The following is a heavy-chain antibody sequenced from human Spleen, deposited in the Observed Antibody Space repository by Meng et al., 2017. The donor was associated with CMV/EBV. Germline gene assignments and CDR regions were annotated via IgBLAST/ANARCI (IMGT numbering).Heavy chain of an antibody. J-gene: IGHJ6*02. CDR1: EFTFSNFA. V-gene: IGHV3-23*01. CDR2: ITASGGST. Sequence: ETLSLTCAASEFTFSNFAMSWVRQAPGRGLAWVSAITASGGSTYYADSVKGRFTVSRDNSKNTLYLQMNSLRVEDTAVYYCAKVKSSSKWAQYYYYGMDVWGQGTTVTVSS. CDR3: AKVKSSSKWAQYYYYGMDV. D-gene: IGHD6-13*01.